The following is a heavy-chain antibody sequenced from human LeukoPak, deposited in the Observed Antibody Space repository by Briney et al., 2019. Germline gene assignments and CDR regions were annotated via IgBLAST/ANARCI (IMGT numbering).Heavy chain of an antibody. D-gene: IGHD2-15*01. CDR1: GFTFTTYT. V-gene: IGHV3-48*01. CDR2: IRSSGSSI. CDR3: ARDSGNGGSIDY. Sequence: GGSLRLSCAASGFTFTTYTMNCVRQAPGRGLEWVSYIRSSGSSIFYADSVKGRFTVSRDNAKNSLYLQMNSLRAEDTALYYCARDSGNGGSIDYWGQGTLVTVSS. J-gene: IGHJ4*02.